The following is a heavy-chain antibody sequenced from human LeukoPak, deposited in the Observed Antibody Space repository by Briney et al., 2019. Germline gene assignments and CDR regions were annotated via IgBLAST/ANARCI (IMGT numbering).Heavy chain of an antibody. J-gene: IGHJ6*02. V-gene: IGHV4-34*01. Sequence: SETLSLTCAVYGGSFSGYYWSWIRRPPGKGLEWIGEINHSGSTNYNPSLKSRVTISVDTSKNQFSLKLSSVTAADTAVYYCARGIITMVRGVIIYYYGMDVWGQGTTVTVSS. CDR1: GGSFSGYY. CDR3: ARGIITMVRGVIIYYYGMDV. CDR2: INHSGST. D-gene: IGHD3-10*01.